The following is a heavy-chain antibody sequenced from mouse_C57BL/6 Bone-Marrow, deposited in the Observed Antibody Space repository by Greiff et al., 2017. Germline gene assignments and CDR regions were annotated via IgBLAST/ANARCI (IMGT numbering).Heavy chain of an antibody. D-gene: IGHD1-1*01. J-gene: IGHJ1*03. CDR2: IWGGGST. CDR1: GFSLTSYG. V-gene: IGHV2-9*01. CDR3: AKHSTTVVSPYWYFDV. Sequence: VKLMESGPGLVAPSQSLSITCTVSGFSLTSYGVDWVRQPPGKGLEWLGVIWGGGSTNYNSALMSRLSISKDNSKSQVFLKMNSLQTDDTAMYYCAKHSTTVVSPYWYFDVWGTGTTVTVSS.